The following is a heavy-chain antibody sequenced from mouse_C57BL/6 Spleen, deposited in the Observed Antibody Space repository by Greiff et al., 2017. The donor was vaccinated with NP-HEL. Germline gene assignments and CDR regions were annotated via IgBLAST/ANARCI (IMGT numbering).Heavy chain of an antibody. V-gene: IGHV5-4*01. D-gene: IGHD1-1*01. CDR1: GFTFSSYA. J-gene: IGHJ1*03. CDR2: ISDGGSYT. Sequence: EVKLVESGGGLVKPGGSLKLSCAASGFTFSSYAMSWVRQTPEKRLEWVATISDGGSYTYYPDNVKGRFTISRDNAKNNLYLQMSHLKSEDTAMYYCARDRYYDSSKDWYFDVWGTGTTVTVSS. CDR3: ARDRYYDSSKDWYFDV.